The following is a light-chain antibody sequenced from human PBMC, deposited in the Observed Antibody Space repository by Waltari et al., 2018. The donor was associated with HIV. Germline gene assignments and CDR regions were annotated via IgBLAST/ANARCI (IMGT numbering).Light chain of an antibody. CDR3: MQALQTLGFT. Sequence: DIVMTQSPLSLPVTPGEPASISCRPSQSLLHSNGYNYLDWYLQKPGQSPQLLIYLGSNRASGVPDRFSGSGSGTDFTLKISRVEAEDVGVYYCMQALQTLGFTFGPGTKVDIK. V-gene: IGKV2-28*01. J-gene: IGKJ3*01. CDR2: LGS. CDR1: QSLLHSNGYNY.